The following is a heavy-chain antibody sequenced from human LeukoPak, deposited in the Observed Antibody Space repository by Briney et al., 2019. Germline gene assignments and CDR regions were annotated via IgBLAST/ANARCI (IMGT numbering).Heavy chain of an antibody. CDR2: IKTDGSTT. CDR3: AKDGEVTIFGVVTYNWFDP. Sequence: GGSLRLSCAVSGFTFSSSWMHWVRQAPGKGLVWVSHIKTDGSTTAYADSVKGRFTISRDNSKNTLYLQMNSLRAEDTAVYYCAKDGEVTIFGVVTYNWFDPWGQGTLVTVSS. D-gene: IGHD3-3*01. J-gene: IGHJ5*02. CDR1: GFTFSSSW. V-gene: IGHV3-74*01.